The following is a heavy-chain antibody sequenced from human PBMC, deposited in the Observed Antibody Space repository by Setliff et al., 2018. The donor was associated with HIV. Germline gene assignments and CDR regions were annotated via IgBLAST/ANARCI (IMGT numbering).Heavy chain of an antibody. Sequence: PSETLSLTCTVSGGSISNSNYYWVWIRQPPGKGLEWIGSIHYRGTTYYNPSLKGRVTISVDTSKNQFSLKLSSVTAADTAVYYCASAYCGGDCYSRTRKFYYYYYMDVWGKGTTVTVSS. CDR3: ASAYCGGDCYSRTRKFYYYYYMDV. J-gene: IGHJ6*03. CDR1: GGSISNSNYY. D-gene: IGHD2-21*02. CDR2: IHYRGTT. V-gene: IGHV4-39*07.